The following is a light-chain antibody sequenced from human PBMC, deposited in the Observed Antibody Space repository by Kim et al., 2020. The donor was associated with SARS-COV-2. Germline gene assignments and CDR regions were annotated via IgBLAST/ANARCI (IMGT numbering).Light chain of an antibody. V-gene: IGKV1-39*01. CDR1: QNIYTY. J-gene: IGKJ2*01. Sequence: DIQMTQSPSSLSASVGDRVTIACRASQNIYTYLNWYQQKPRKAPNLLIFGASNLQSGVPSRFSRSGSGTDFTLTISSLQPEDFATYYWQQSYSFYTFGQGTKLEI. CDR2: GAS. CDR3: QQSYSFYT.